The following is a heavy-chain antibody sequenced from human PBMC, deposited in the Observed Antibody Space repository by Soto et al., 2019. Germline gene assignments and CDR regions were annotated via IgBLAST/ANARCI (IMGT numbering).Heavy chain of an antibody. D-gene: IGHD1-26*01. V-gene: IGHV4-30-4*02. CDR2: IYYTGRT. CDR3: ARGGARADVYCAT. J-gene: IGHJ5*01. CDR1: DASINNDYYY. Sequence: SETLSLTCTVSDASINNDYYYWSWIRQPPGNGLEWIGYIYYTGRTYYNPSLKSRVTISIDTSKDQFSLSLNSLRAVGTSVYYCARGGARADVYCATWGHRMLLCVS.